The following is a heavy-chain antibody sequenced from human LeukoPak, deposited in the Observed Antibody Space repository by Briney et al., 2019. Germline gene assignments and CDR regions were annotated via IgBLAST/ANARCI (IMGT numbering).Heavy chain of an antibody. CDR2: ISSNGGST. J-gene: IGHJ4*02. D-gene: IGHD6-13*01. Sequence: PGGSLRLSCAASGFTFSSYAMHWVRQAPGKGLEYVSAISSNGGSTYYANSVKGRFTISRDNSKNTLYLQMGSLRAEDMAVYYCAREGGSSLDFDYWGQGTLVTVSS. V-gene: IGHV3-64*01. CDR3: AREGGSSLDFDY. CDR1: GFTFSSYA.